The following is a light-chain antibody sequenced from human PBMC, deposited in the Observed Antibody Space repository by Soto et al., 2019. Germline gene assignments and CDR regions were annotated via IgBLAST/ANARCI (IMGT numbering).Light chain of an antibody. J-gene: IGLJ1*01. Sequence: QSALTQPASVSGSPGQSITISCTGNKSDVGSYILVSWYQQHPDKAPQLIIFEATQRPSGVSCRFSGSKSGNTASLTIFVLQAEDEADYYCCSYAGSSTLYVFGTGTKVTVL. CDR1: KSDVGSYIL. V-gene: IGLV2-23*01. CDR2: EAT. CDR3: CSYAGSSTLYV.